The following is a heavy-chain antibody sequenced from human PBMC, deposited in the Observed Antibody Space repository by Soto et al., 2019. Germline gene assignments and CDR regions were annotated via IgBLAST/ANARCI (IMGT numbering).Heavy chain of an antibody. Sequence: ASVKVSCKTSGYTFNNYDINWVRQAAGQGLEWMGWINPDSDNTGYAQKFQGGVTMTRDNSISTAYMWLNSLRSEDTAVYYCARGRRYCTTTRCYPPALFPYGMDVWGQGTTVTVSS. J-gene: IGHJ6*02. CDR1: GYTFNNYD. CDR2: INPDSDNT. V-gene: IGHV1-8*01. CDR3: ARGRRYCTTTRCYPPALFPYGMDV. D-gene: IGHD2-2*01.